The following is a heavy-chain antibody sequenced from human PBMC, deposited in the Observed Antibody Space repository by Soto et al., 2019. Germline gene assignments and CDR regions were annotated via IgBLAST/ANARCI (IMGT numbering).Heavy chain of an antibody. V-gene: IGHV3-49*04. CDR2: IRSKAYGGTT. Sequence: HPGGSLRLSCTASGFTFGGYAMSWVRQAPGKGLEWVGFIRSKAYGGTTEYAASVKGRFTISRDDSKSIAYLQMNSLKTEDTAVYYCTTRDSSDDYWGQGTLVTVSS. D-gene: IGHD3-22*01. CDR1: GFTFGGYA. J-gene: IGHJ4*02. CDR3: TTRDSSDDY.